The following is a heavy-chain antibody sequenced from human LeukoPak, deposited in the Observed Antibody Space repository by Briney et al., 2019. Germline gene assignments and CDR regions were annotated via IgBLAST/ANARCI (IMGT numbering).Heavy chain of an antibody. CDR1: GFTFSNAW. CDR3: TTDIYGDYAYY. D-gene: IGHD4-17*01. J-gene: IGHJ4*02. V-gene: IGHV3-15*01. Sequence: GGSLRLSRAASGFTFSNAWMSWVRQAPGKGLEWVGRIKSKTDGGTTDYAAPVKGRFTISRDDSKNTLYLQMNSLKTEDTAVYYCTTDIYGDYAYYWGQGTLVTVSS. CDR2: IKSKTDGGTT.